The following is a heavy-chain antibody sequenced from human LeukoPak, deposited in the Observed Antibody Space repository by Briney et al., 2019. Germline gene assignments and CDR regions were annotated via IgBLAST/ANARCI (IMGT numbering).Heavy chain of an antibody. CDR3: AYLALCSSTSCYGRLLDY. V-gene: IGHV1-69*13. Sequence: GASVKVSCKASGDTFSSYAISWVRQAPGQGLEWMGGIIPIFGTANYAQKFQGRVTITADESTSTAYMELSSLRSEDTAVYYCAYLALCSSTSCYGRLLDYWGQGTLVTVSS. CDR1: GDTFSSYA. D-gene: IGHD2-2*01. CDR2: IIPIFGTA. J-gene: IGHJ4*02.